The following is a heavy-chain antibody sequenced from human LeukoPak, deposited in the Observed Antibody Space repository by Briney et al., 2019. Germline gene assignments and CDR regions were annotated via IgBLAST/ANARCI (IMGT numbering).Heavy chain of an antibody. CDR2: SDWDDDK. CDR3: ARIRGVGTSSPAHFDY. CDR1: GGSISSYYW. Sequence: TLSLTCTVSGGSISSYYWSWIRQPAGKGLEWLARSDWDDDKYYSTSLKTRLTISKDTSRNQVVLTMTNMDPVDTATYYCARIRGVGTSSPAHFDYWGQGTLVTVSS. V-gene: IGHV2-70*11. D-gene: IGHD6-6*01. J-gene: IGHJ4*02.